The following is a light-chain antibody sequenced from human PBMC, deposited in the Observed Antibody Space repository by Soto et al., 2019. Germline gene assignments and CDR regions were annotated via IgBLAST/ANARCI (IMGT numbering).Light chain of an antibody. J-gene: IGKJ3*01. CDR1: QSISSY. CDR2: AAS. Sequence: DIQTTQSPSSLSASVGDRVTITCRASQSISSYLNWYQQKPGKASRLLIYAASSLQSGVPSRFSGRGSRTDFTLTVSSLQPEDFATYYCEQGYSSLTFGPGTKFDIK. V-gene: IGKV1-39*01. CDR3: EQGYSSLT.